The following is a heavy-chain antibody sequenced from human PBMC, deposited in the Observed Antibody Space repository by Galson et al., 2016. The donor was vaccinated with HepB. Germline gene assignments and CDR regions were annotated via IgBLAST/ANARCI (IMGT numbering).Heavy chain of an antibody. D-gene: IGHD6-6*01. CDR1: GFTVDTYH. CDR2: IRNKANSYTT. V-gene: IGHV3-72*01. J-gene: IGHJ4*02. Sequence: SLRLSCAASGFTVDTYHMGWVRQAPGKGLEWVARIRNKANSYTTLYAASVKGRFTISRDDSKNSLYLQMSSLKTEDTAVYFCSRGYSSSSPSFDYWGQGTLVTVSS. CDR3: SRGYSSSSPSFDY.